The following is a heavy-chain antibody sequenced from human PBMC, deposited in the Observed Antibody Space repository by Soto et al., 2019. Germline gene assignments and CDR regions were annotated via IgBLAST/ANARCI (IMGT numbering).Heavy chain of an antibody. CDR1: GYTFTNQG. V-gene: IGHV1-18*01. D-gene: IGHD6-13*01. CDR2: FSTFHGNR. CDR3: ARDPHLSSWRKIDF. Sequence: QVQLVQSGPEVKKPGASVKVSCKASGYTFTNQGISWVRQAPGQGVGWVGWFSTFHGNRDYAQKLEGRVTLTTDTSTNTAYMELRSLRSDDTAVYYCARDPHLSSWRKIDFWGQGTLVTVSS. J-gene: IGHJ4*02.